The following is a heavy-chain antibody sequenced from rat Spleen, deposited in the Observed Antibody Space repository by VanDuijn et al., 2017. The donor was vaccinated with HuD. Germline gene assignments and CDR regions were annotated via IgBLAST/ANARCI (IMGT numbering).Heavy chain of an antibody. J-gene: IGHJ2*01. CDR2: ISYDGGST. CDR3: TRGGFYRY. D-gene: IGHD1-2*01. Sequence: EVQLVESGGGLVQPGRSLNLSCAASGFTFSDYDMAWIRQAPTKGLEWVTTISYDGGSTNYRDSVKGRFTISRDNAKSTLYLQMNSLRSEDTAAYYCTRGGFYRYWGQGVMVTVSS. V-gene: IGHV5-29*01. CDR1: GFTFSDYD.